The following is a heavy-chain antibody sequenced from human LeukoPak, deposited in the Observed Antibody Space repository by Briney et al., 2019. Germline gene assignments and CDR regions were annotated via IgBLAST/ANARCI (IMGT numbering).Heavy chain of an antibody. CDR1: GFTYSDYY. V-gene: IGHV3-11*01. D-gene: IGHD3-10*01. Sequence: PGGSLRLSCAASGFTYSDYYMSWIRQAPGKGLEWVSYISSSGSTIYYADSVKGRFTISRDNAKNSLYLQMNSLRAEDTAVYYCARVEYYYGSGSPTFLQHWGQGTLVTVSS. J-gene: IGHJ1*01. CDR2: ISSSGSTI. CDR3: ARVEYYYGSGSPTFLQH.